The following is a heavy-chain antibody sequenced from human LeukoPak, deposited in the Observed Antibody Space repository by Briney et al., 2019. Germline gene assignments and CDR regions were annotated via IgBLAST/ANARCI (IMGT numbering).Heavy chain of an antibody. Sequence: PSQTLSLTCTVSGGSISSGGYYWSWIRQPPGKGLEWIGYIYHSGSTYYNPSLKSRVTISVDRSKNQFSLKLSSVTAADTAVYYCAGDYGDYKEYYYYHCMDVWGQGTTVTVSS. V-gene: IGHV4-30-2*01. J-gene: IGHJ6*02. D-gene: IGHD4-17*01. CDR1: GGSISSGGYY. CDR2: IYHSGST. CDR3: AGDYGDYKEYYYYHCMDV.